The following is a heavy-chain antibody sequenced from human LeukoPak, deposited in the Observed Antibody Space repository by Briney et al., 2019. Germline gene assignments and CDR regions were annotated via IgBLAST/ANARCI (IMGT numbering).Heavy chain of an antibody. D-gene: IGHD5-12*01. J-gene: IGHJ6*03. CDR3: ARRGYSGYGAYYYYMDV. V-gene: IGHV3-21*01. CDR1: GFTFSSYS. Sequence: PGGSLRLSCAASGFTFSSYSMNWVRQAPGKGLEWVSSISSSSSYIYYADSVKGRFTISRDNAKNSLYLQMNSLRAEDTAVYYCARRGYSGYGAYYYYMDVWGTGTTVTVAS. CDR2: ISSSSSYI.